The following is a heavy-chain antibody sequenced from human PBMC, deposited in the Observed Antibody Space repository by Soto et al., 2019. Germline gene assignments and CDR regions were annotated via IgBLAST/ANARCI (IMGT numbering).Heavy chain of an antibody. V-gene: IGHV3-23*01. CDR1: GFTFSSYA. D-gene: IGHD6-19*01. Sequence: GGSLRLSCAASGFTFSSYAMSWVRQAPGKGLEWVSAISGSGGSTYYADSVKGRFTISRDNSKNTLYLQMNSLRAEDTAVYYCAKDVWVGAVAGRGFNYWGQGTLVTVSS. J-gene: IGHJ4*02. CDR2: ISGSGGST. CDR3: AKDVWVGAVAGRGFNY.